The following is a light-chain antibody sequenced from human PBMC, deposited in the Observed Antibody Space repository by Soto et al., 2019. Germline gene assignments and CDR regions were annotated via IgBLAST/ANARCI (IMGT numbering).Light chain of an antibody. CDR2: DAS. V-gene: IGKV3-20*01. Sequence: EIVLTQSPGTLSLSPGGRATLSCRASQSVSNNYLAWYQQKPGQAPRLLIYDASNRATGIPARFSGSGSGTDFTLTISSLQPDDFATYYCQHYNSYSEAFGQGTKVDI. CDR3: QHYNSYSEA. J-gene: IGKJ1*01. CDR1: QSVSNNY.